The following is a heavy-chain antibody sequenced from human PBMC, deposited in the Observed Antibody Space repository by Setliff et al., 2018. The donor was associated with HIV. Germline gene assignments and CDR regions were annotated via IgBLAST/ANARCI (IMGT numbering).Heavy chain of an antibody. CDR2: IWYDGSNK. J-gene: IGHJ4*02. CDR3: AAMDIVVVPATYAGDY. CDR1: GFTFSTYG. D-gene: IGHD2-2*03. V-gene: IGHV3-30*02. Sequence: PGGSLRLSCVASGFTFSTYGMHWVRQAPGKGLEWVAVIWYDGSNKYYTDSVKGRFTIPRDNSKNTLYLQMNSLRAEDTAVYYCAAMDIVVVPATYAGDYWGQGTLVTVSS.